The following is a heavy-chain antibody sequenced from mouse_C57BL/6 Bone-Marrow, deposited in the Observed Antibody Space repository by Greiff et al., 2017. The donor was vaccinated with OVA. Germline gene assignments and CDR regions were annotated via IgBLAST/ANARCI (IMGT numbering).Heavy chain of an antibody. J-gene: IGHJ1*03. CDR1: GYTFTSYW. CDR2: IDPSDSYT. D-gene: IGHD4-1*02. CDR3: ARGGATWYFYV. Sequence: VQLQQPGAELVMPGASVKLSCKASGYTFTSYWMHWVKQRPGQGLEWIGEIDPSDSYTNYNQKFKGKSTLTVDKSSSTAYMQLSSLTSEDSAVYYCARGGATWYFYVWGTGTTVTVSS. V-gene: IGHV1-69*01.